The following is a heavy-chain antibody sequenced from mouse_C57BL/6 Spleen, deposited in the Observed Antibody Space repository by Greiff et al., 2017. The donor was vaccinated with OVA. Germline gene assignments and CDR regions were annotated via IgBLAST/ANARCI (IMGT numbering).Heavy chain of an antibody. J-gene: IGHJ4*01. Sequence: QVQLQQSGAELVRPGASVTLSCKASGYTFTDYEMHWVKQTPVHGLEWIGAIDPETGGTAYNQKFKGKAILTADKSSSTAYMDLRSLTSEDSAVYYCTRSTYYYGRSGRAMDYWGQGTSVTVSS. D-gene: IGHD1-1*01. CDR1: GYTFTDYE. V-gene: IGHV1-15*01. CDR2: IDPETGGT. CDR3: TRSTYYYGRSGRAMDY.